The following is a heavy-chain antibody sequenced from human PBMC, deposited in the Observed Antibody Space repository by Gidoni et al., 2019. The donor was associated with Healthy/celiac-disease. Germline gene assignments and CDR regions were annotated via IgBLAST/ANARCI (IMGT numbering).Heavy chain of an antibody. Sequence: EVQLVESGGGLVKPGGSLRLSCAASGFTFSNAWMSWVGQAPGKGLEWVGRIKSKTDGGTTDYAAPVKGRFTISRDDSKNTLYLQMNSLKTEDTAVFYCTTLLHCSGGSCYSDWGQGTLVTVSS. J-gene: IGHJ4*02. CDR2: IKSKTDGGTT. CDR3: TTLLHCSGGSCYSD. D-gene: IGHD2-15*01. CDR1: GFTFSNAW. V-gene: IGHV3-15*01.